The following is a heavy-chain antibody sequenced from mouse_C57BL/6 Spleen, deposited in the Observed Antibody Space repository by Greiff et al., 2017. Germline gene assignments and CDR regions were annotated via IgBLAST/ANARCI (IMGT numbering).Heavy chain of an antibody. J-gene: IGHJ2*01. CDR1: GYTFTSYG. CDR2: IYPRSGTT. CDR3: ARDYGSSYDYFDY. D-gene: IGHD1-1*01. Sequence: VHLVESGAELARPGASVKLSCKASGYTFTSYGISWVKQRTGPGLEWIGEIYPRSGTTYYNAKFKGKATRTSDKSSSTAYMELRSLTSEDSAVYFCARDYGSSYDYFDYWGQGTTLTVSA. V-gene: IGHV1-81*01.